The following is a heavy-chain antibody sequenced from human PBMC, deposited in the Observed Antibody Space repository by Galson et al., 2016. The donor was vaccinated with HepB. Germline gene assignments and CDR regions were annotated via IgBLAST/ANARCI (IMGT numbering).Heavy chain of an antibody. J-gene: IGHJ4*02. Sequence: SLRLSCAASGFSFDDYGMHWVRHRPGKGLEWVSGVTWDSGSEGYADSVKGXFTISSDNAKNSLYLQMNSLRPDDTAVYYCAKNTGAYFHGSGTYLDSWGQGTPVTVSS. CDR2: VTWDSGSE. CDR1: GFSFDDYG. CDR3: AKNTGAYFHGSGTYLDS. V-gene: IGHV3-9*01. D-gene: IGHD3-10*01.